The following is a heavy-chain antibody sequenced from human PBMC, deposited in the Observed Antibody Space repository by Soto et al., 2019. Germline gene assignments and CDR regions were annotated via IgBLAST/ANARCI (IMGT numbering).Heavy chain of an antibody. Sequence: EVQLAESGGGLIQPGGSLRLSCATSGFTFSRYWIHWVRQAPGEGLVWVSRISGDGVHTDYAESVKCRFTVSRDIAKSTGYLQMNNLRAEDTAIYYCARLGFVGEGDFWGQGILVTVSS. D-gene: IGHD3-16*01. CDR3: ARLGFVGEGDF. CDR2: ISGDGVHT. J-gene: IGHJ4*02. V-gene: IGHV3-74*01. CDR1: GFTFSRYW.